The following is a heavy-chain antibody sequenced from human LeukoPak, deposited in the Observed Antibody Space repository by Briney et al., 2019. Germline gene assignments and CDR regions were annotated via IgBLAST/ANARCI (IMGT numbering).Heavy chain of an antibody. Sequence: ASVKVSCKASGYTFTSYGISWVRQAPGQGLEWMGWISAYNGSTNYAQKLQGRVTMTTDTSTSTAYMELRSLRSDDTAVYYCARDYGGIVGATGIFDYWGQGTLVTVSS. CDR2: ISAYNGST. J-gene: IGHJ4*02. V-gene: IGHV1-18*01. D-gene: IGHD1-26*01. CDR1: GYTFTSYG. CDR3: ARDYGGIVGATGIFDY.